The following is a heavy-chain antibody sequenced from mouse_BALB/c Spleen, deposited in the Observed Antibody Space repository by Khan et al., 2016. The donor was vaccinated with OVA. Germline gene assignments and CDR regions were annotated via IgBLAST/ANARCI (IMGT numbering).Heavy chain of an antibody. CDR3: ARHQFPLSMDS. J-gene: IGHJ4*01. Sequence: VHLVESGPDLVAPSQSLSITCTVSGFSLTSYAIHWVRQPPGKGLEWLVVIWSDGRTTYNSALKSRLSISKDNSKSQVFLKINSLQTDDTAMYYCARHQFPLSMDSWGQGTSVTVSS. CDR1: GFSLTSYA. V-gene: IGHV2-6-2*01. CDR2: IWSDGRT.